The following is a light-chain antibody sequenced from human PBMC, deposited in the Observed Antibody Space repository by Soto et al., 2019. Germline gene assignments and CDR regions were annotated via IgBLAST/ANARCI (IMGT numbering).Light chain of an antibody. V-gene: IGKV3-15*01. J-gene: IGKJ1*01. CDR1: QSVDSN. CDR3: QQYKSGPPWT. Sequence: EIVVTQSPATLSVSPGERATLSCRTSQSVDSNLAWYQHKSGQAPRLLIYGAFTRATGVPARFSGSGSGTEFTLTISSLQSEDFAVYFCQQYKSGPPWTFGQGTKVDIK. CDR2: GAF.